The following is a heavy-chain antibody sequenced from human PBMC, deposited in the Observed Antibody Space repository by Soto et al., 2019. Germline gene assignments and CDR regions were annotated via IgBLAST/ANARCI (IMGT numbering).Heavy chain of an antibody. Sequence: SVKVSCKASGVTFSSYAISWVRQAPGQGLEWMGGIIPIFGTANYAQKFQGRVTITADESTSTAYMELSSLRSEDTAVYYCARGQSGDYASYYYYGMDVWGQGTTVTVSS. J-gene: IGHJ6*02. D-gene: IGHD4-17*01. CDR2: IIPIFGTA. CDR1: GVTFSSYA. CDR3: ARGQSGDYASYYYYGMDV. V-gene: IGHV1-69*13.